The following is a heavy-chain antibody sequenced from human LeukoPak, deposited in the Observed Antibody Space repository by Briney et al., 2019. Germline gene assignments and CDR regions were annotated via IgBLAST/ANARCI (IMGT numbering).Heavy chain of an antibody. V-gene: IGHV3-23*01. CDR2: ISGSGGST. Sequence: GGSLRLSCAASGFTFSSYAMSWVRQAPGKGLEWVSAISGSGGSTYYADSVKGRFTISRDNAKNSLYLQMNSLRAEDTAVYYCATGQHTSSSWGLLGSDYWGQGTLVTVSS. J-gene: IGHJ4*02. D-gene: IGHD6-6*01. CDR1: GFTFSSYA. CDR3: ATGQHTSSSWGLLGSDY.